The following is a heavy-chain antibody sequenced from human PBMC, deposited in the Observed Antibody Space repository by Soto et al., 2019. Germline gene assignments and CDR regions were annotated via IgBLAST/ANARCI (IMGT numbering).Heavy chain of an antibody. CDR2: IIPIFGTA. V-gene: IGHV1-69*01. D-gene: IGHD3-22*01. CDR1: GGTFSSYA. J-gene: IGHJ4*02. Sequence: QVQLVQSGAEVKKPGSSVKVSCKASGGTFSSYAISWVRQAPGQGLEWMGGIIPIFGTANYAQKFQGRVTITEDESTSTAYMELSSLRSEDTAVYYCARDPLYSNYYDSSGYNAYWGQGTLVTVSS. CDR3: ARDPLYSNYYDSSGYNAY.